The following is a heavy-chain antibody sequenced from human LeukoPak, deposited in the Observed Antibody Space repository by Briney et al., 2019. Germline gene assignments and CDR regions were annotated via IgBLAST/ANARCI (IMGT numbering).Heavy chain of an antibody. V-gene: IGHV4-30-4*01. CDR3: ARSLGCCSSTSCNRWFDP. D-gene: IGHD2-2*01. CDR2: IYYSGST. J-gene: IGHJ5*02. Sequence: SQTLSLTCTVSGGSISSGDYDWSWIRQPPGKGLEWIGYIYYSGSTYYNPSLKSRVTISVDTSKNQFSLKLSSVTAADTALYYCARSLGCCSSTSCNRWFDPWGQGTLVTVSS. CDR1: GGSISSGDYD.